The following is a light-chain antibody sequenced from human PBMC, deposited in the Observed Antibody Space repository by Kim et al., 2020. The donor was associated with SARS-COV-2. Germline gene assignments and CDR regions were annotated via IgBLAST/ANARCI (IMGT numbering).Light chain of an antibody. CDR2: EVS. V-gene: IGLV2-8*01. J-gene: IGLJ3*02. CDR1: TSDVGGYNY. CDR3: SSYAGSNSWV. Sequence: GQPVTTPSPATTSDVGGYNYGSWYQHHPGKAPIRTFYEVSKRPSGVPDRFAGSKSGNTASPTVSGLQAEDEADYYRSSYAGSNSWVFGGGTQLTVL.